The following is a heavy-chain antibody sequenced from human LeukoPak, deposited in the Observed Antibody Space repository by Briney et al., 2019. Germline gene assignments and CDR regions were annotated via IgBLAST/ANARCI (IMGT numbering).Heavy chain of an antibody. CDR3: ARRFYGDYFDY. Sequence: SETLSLTCTVSGGSISSYYWSWIRQPPGKGLEWIGYIYYSGSTNYNPSLKSRVTISVDTSKNQFSLKVSSATAADTAVYYCARRFYGDYFDYWGQGTLVTVSS. V-gene: IGHV4-59*12. CDR1: GGSISSYY. J-gene: IGHJ4*02. CDR2: IYYSGST. D-gene: IGHD4-17*01.